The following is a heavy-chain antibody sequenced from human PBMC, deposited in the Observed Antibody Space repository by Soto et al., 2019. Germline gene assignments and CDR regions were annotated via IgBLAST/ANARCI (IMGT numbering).Heavy chain of an antibody. Sequence: EVQLVESGGGLVQPGGSLRLSCAASGFTFSSYWMHWVRQAPGNGLVWVSRINSDGSSTNYADSVKGQFTISRDNAKNTLYLQMNSLRAEDTAVYYCGRGASGSYRLDYWGQGTLVTVSS. CDR1: GFTFSSYW. CDR3: GRGASGSYRLDY. J-gene: IGHJ4*02. D-gene: IGHD3-10*01. V-gene: IGHV3-74*01. CDR2: INSDGSST.